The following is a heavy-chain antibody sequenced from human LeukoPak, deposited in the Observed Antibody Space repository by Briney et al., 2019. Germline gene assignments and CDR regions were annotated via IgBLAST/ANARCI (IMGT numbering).Heavy chain of an antibody. Sequence: GGSLRLSCAASGFSFTTYWMSWVRQAPGKGLEWVANIKQDGTEKYNVDSVKGRFTISRDNAKNSLYLQMNSLRAEDTAVYYCAGDGGWFYYYYMDVWGKGTTVTVSS. CDR2: IKQDGTEK. D-gene: IGHD6-19*01. V-gene: IGHV3-7*01. CDR3: AGDGGWFYYYYMDV. J-gene: IGHJ6*03. CDR1: GFSFTTYW.